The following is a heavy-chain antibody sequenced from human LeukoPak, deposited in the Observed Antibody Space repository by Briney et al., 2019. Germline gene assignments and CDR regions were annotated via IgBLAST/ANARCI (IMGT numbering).Heavy chain of an antibody. J-gene: IGHJ3*02. CDR3: ARDWASIAAAAHESYDI. CDR2: IYYSGST. V-gene: IGHV4-39*06. D-gene: IGHD6-13*01. CDR1: GGSISSYY. Sequence: PSETLSLTCTVSGGSISSYYWGWIRQPPGKGLEWIGSIYYSGSTYYNPSLKSRVTISVDTSKNQFPLKLSSVTAADTAVYYCARDWASIAAAAHESYDIWGQGTMVTVSS.